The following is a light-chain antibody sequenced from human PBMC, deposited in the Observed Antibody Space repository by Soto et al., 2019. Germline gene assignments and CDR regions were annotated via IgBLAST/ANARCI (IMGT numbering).Light chain of an antibody. CDR3: QQRSNWPST. J-gene: IGKJ4*01. CDR2: DAS. CDR1: QSVSSY. V-gene: IGKV3-11*01. Sequence: EIVLTQSPATLSLSPGERAALSCRASQSVSSYLAWYQQKPGQAPRLLIYDASKRAPGIPARFTGNGSGTDFTLTISSLEPEDFAVYFCQQRSNWPSTFGGGTKVEI.